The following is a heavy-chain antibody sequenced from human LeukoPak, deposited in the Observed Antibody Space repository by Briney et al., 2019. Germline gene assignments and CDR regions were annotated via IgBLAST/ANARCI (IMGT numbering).Heavy chain of an antibody. CDR1: GFTFSSYS. D-gene: IGHD3-22*01. Sequence: PGGSLRLSCAASGFTFSSYSMSWVRQAPGKGLEWVSAISGSGGSTYYTDSVKGRFTISRDNSKNTVYLQMNSLRAEDTAIYYCAKLPDSSGYYYFDYWGQGTLVTDSS. V-gene: IGHV3-23*01. CDR3: AKLPDSSGYYYFDY. J-gene: IGHJ4*02. CDR2: ISGSGGST.